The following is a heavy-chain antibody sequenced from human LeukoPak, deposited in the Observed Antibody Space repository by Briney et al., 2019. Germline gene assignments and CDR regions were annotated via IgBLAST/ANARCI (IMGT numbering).Heavy chain of an antibody. D-gene: IGHD3-10*01. V-gene: IGHV4-39*07. Sequence: PSETLSLTCTVSGGSISSSTSYWGWPRQPPGKGLEWIGSIYYSGSTNYNPSLKSRVTISVDTSKNQFSLKLSSVTAADTAVYYCARVGSGSYASPYYYYYGMDVWGQGTTVTVSS. CDR3: ARVGSGSYASPYYYYYGMDV. CDR2: IYYSGST. J-gene: IGHJ6*02. CDR1: GGSISSSTSY.